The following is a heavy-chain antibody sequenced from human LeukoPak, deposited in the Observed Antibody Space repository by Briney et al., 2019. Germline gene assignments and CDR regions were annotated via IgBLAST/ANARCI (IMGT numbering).Heavy chain of an antibody. CDR3: AKAWSMTTVAPFDY. D-gene: IGHD4-23*01. J-gene: IGHJ4*02. CDR1: GFTVSTNY. CDR2: IYSGGST. Sequence: PGGSLRLSCAVSGFTVSTNYMSWVRQAPGKGLEWVSVIYSGGSTYYADSVRGRFTISRDNSKNTLYLHMNSLRAEDTAVYYCAKAWSMTTVAPFDYWGQGTLVTVSS. V-gene: IGHV3-66*01.